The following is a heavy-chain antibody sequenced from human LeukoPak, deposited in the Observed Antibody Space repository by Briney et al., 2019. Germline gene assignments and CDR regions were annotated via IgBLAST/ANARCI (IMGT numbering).Heavy chain of an antibody. J-gene: IGHJ4*02. Sequence: GGSLRLSCAASGFTFSSYWMHWVRQAPGKGLVWVSRINSAESSTSYADSVKGRFTISRDIAKNILYLQMNSLRAEDTDVYYCARGPYSSSPFGSRVFDYWGQGTLLTVSS. CDR2: INSAESST. D-gene: IGHD6-13*01. CDR3: ARGPYSSSPFGSRVFDY. V-gene: IGHV3-74*01. CDR1: GFTFSSYW.